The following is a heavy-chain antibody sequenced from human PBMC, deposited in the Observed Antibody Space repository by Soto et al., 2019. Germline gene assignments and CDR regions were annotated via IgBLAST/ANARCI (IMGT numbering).Heavy chain of an antibody. CDR3: GKGSAATNYFYYATDV. CDR2: ISGSGGST. V-gene: IGHV3-23*01. D-gene: IGHD2-15*01. CDR1: GLTFGLHA. J-gene: IGHJ6*02. Sequence: AGSLGLSCAASGLTFGLHAVSWFRQAPGKGLEWVSFISGSGGSTYYADSVKGRFTISRDNSKKTLYLQMNSLRGEDTAVYYCGKGSAATNYFYYATDVWGQGTTVTVSS.